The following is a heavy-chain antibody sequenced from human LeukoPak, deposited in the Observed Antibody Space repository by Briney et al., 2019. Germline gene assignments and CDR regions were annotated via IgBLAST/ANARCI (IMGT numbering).Heavy chain of an antibody. D-gene: IGHD3-10*01. V-gene: IGHV3-30*18. CDR2: ISYDGTNK. CDR3: AKDYSVSGTYNWFDP. CDR1: GFTFSSYA. J-gene: IGHJ5*02. Sequence: GTSLRLSCAASGFTFSSYATHWVRQAPGKGLEWVAVISYDGTNKYYADSVKGRFTISRDNSKNTLYLQMNSLRAEDTAVYYCAKDYSVSGTYNWFDPWGQGTLVTVSS.